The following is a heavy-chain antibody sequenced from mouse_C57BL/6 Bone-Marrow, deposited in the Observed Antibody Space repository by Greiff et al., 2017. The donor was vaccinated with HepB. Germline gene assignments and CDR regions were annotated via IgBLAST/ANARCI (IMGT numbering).Heavy chain of an antibody. CDR1: GFTFSSYA. CDR3: ARENSNYRIAY. J-gene: IGHJ3*01. D-gene: IGHD2-5*01. Sequence: EVKLMESGGGLVKPGWSLKLSCAASGFTFSSYAMSWVRQTPEKRLEWVATISDGGSYTYYPDNVKGRFTISRDNAKNNLYLQMSHLKSEDTAMYYCARENSNYRIAYWGQGTLVTVSA. CDR2: ISDGGSYT. V-gene: IGHV5-4*01.